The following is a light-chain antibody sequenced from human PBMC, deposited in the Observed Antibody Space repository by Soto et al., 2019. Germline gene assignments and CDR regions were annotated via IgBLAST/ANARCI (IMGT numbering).Light chain of an antibody. CDR2: GAS. CDR1: QSVSSSY. V-gene: IGKV3-20*01. CDR3: QQYGSSPST. J-gene: IGKJ1*01. Sequence: TQSPGTLSLSPGERATLSCRASQSVSSSYLAWYQQKPGQAPRRLIFGASSRATGIPDRFSGSGSGTDFTLTISRLEPEDFAVYYCQQYGSSPSTFGQGTK.